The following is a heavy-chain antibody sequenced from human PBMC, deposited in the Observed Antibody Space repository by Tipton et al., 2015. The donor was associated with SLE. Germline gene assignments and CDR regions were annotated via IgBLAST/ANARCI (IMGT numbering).Heavy chain of an antibody. Sequence: SLRLSCAASGFTFTRYGMHWVRQAPGKGLEWVAVIWYDGSTKYYVDSVKGRFTISRDNSKNTMYLQMNSLRAEDTAVYYCARVDNSPGIGVENLHHWGQGTLVSVSS. J-gene: IGHJ1*01. D-gene: IGHD1-1*01. CDR2: IWYDGSTK. CDR3: ARVDNSPGIGVENLHH. CDR1: GFTFTRYG. V-gene: IGHV3-33*01.